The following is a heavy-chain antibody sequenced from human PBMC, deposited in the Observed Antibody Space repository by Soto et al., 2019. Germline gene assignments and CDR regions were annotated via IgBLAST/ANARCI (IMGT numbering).Heavy chain of an antibody. CDR3: ARASDSSSSFDY. CDR2: IYYSGST. J-gene: IGHJ4*02. D-gene: IGHD6-6*01. V-gene: IGHV4-39*01. Sequence: SETLSLTCTVSGGSISSSSYYWGWIRQPPGKGLEWIGSIYYSGSTYYNPSLKSRVTISVDTSKNQFSLKLSSVTAADTAVYYCARASDSSSSFDYWGQGTLVTVSS. CDR1: GGSISSSSYY.